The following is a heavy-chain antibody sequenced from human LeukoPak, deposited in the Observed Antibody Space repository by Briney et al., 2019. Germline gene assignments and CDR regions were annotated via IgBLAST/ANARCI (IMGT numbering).Heavy chain of an antibody. D-gene: IGHD3-16*02. CDR3: ARGKDYVWGSCRYKGYYFDS. CDR1: GFTFSRYS. CDR2: INHSGST. Sequence: GSLRLSCAASGFTFSRYSMNWIRQPPGKGLEWIGEINHSGSTKYNPSLKSRVTISVDTSKNQFSLKLSSVTAADTAVYYCARGKDYVWGSCRYKGYYFDSWGQGTLVTVSS. J-gene: IGHJ4*02. V-gene: IGHV4-34*01.